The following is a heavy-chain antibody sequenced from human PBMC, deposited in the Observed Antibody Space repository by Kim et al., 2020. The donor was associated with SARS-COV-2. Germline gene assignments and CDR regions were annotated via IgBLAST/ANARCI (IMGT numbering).Heavy chain of an antibody. Sequence: GGSLRLSCAASGFTFSNYAMTWVRQAPGKGLEWVSSISSGSVTSYYADSVKGRFTISRDNSENTVYLQMNSLRAEATARYYCAKTRGSYGAYYFDCWGQGTLVTVSP. CDR1: GFTFSNYA. CDR2: ISSGSVTS. J-gene: IGHJ4*02. V-gene: IGHV3-23*01. D-gene: IGHD5-18*01. CDR3: AKTRGSYGAYYFDC.